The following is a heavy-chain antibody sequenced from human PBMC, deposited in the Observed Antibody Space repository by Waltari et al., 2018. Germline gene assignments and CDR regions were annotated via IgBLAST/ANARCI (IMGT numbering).Heavy chain of an antibody. J-gene: IGHJ4*02. CDR1: GFTVSSNY. D-gene: IGHD3-3*01. CDR2: SDSGGSK. Sequence: EVQLVESGGGLIQPGGSLRLSCAASGFTVSSNYMSWVRQAPGKGLEWVSVSDSGGSKYYADSVKGRFTISRDNSKNTLYLQMNSLRAEDTAVYYCARAFWSGYYDYWGQGTLVTVSS. V-gene: IGHV3-53*01. CDR3: ARAFWSGYYDY.